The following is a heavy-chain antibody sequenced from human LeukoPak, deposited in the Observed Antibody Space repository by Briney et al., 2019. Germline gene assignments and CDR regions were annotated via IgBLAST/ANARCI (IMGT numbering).Heavy chain of an antibody. V-gene: IGHV3-23*01. J-gene: IGHJ4*02. CDR1: GFTFSSYA. CDR2: ISGNGGST. CDR3: AKDISEARDYFDY. Sequence: PGGSLRLSCAASGFTFSSYAMSWVRQAPGKGLEWVSAISGNGGSTYYADSVKGRFTISRDNSKNTLSLQMNSLRAEDTAVYYCAKDISEARDYFDYRGQGTLVTVSS.